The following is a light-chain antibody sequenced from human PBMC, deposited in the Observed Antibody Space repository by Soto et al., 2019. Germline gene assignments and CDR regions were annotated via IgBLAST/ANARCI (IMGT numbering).Light chain of an antibody. J-gene: IGLJ2*01. Sequence: QSALTQPRSVSGSPGQSVTISCTGTSSDVGGYNYVSWYQQHPGKAPQLMIYDVSKRPSGVPDRFSGSKSGNTASLPISGLLAEDEAAYYCCSYAGSYTFDVLFGGGTKLTVL. CDR3: CSYAGSYTFDVL. V-gene: IGLV2-11*01. CDR2: DVS. CDR1: SSDVGGYNY.